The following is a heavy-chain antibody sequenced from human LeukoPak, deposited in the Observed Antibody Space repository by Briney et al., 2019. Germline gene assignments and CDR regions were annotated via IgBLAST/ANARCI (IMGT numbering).Heavy chain of an antibody. V-gene: IGHV4-61*08. CDR3: ARTQSQSGSYRYYFGY. D-gene: IGHD1-26*01. CDR1: GGSVGSAGYY. CDR2: IYYISNT. J-gene: IGHJ4*02. Sequence: SETLSLTCTVSGGSVGSAGYYWSWIRQPPGGGLEWIGYIYYISNTNYNPSLKSRVTMSVNPSKNQFSLKLNSVTAADTAMYYCARTQSQSGSYRYYFGYWGQGTLVTASS.